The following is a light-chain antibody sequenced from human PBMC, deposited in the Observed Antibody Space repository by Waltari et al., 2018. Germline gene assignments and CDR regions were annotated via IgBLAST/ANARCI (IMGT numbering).Light chain of an antibody. CDR3: CSHAGSETYVV. V-gene: IGLV2-23*02. J-gene: IGLJ2*01. Sequence: QSALTQPASVSGSPGQSLPISCTGSGSDIGGSNLVSWYQQPPGNAPKLMIYEVTKRPSGVSIRFSGSKSGNTAALTISGLQAEDEGDYFCCSHAGSETYVVFGGGTKLTVL. CDR1: GSDIGGSNL. CDR2: EVT.